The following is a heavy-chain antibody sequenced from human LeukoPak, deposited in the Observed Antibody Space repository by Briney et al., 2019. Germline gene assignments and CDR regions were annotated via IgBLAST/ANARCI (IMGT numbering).Heavy chain of an antibody. CDR1: GYTLTELS. V-gene: IGHV1-24*01. Sequence: SVKVSCKASGYTLTELSMHWVRQAPGKGLEWMGGFDPEDGETIYAQKFQGRVTMTEDTSTDTAYMELSSLRSEDTAVYYCATEVGSSGWWLFDYWGQGTLVTVSS. J-gene: IGHJ4*02. CDR3: ATEVGSSGWWLFDY. D-gene: IGHD6-19*01. CDR2: FDPEDGET.